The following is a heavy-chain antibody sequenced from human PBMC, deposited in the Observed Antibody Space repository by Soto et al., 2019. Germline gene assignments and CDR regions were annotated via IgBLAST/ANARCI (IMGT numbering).Heavy chain of an antibody. CDR3: ARGAIQYDFWSGYPTNWFDP. Sequence: SVKVSCKASGYTFTGYYMHWVRQAPGQGLEWMGWINPNSGGTNYAQKFQGRVTMTRDTSISTAYMELSRLRSDDTAVYYCARGAIQYDFWSGYPTNWFDPWGQGTLVTVSS. CDR1: GYTFTGYY. J-gene: IGHJ5*02. V-gene: IGHV1-2*02. CDR2: INPNSGGT. D-gene: IGHD3-3*01.